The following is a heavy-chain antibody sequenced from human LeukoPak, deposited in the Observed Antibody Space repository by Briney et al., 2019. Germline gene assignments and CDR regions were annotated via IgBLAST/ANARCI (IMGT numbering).Heavy chain of an antibody. CDR1: GVSISSSNSY. CDR3: AGEVAGDDI. D-gene: IGHD6-19*01. Sequence: SETLSLTCTVSGVSISSSNSYWGWIRQPPGKGLEWIGEINHSGSTNYNPSLKSRVTISVDTSKNQFSLKLSSVTPEDTAVYYCAGEVAGDDIWGQGTMVTVSS. J-gene: IGHJ3*02. CDR2: INHSGST. V-gene: IGHV4-39*07.